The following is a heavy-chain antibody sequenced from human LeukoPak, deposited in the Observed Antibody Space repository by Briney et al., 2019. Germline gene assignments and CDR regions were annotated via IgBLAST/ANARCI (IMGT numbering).Heavy chain of an antibody. CDR3: ARGSYYYGMDV. Sequence: PGRSLRLSCAASGFIFSNYGMHWVRQAPGKRLEWVAVIWNDGSETFHADSVKGRFTISRDNAKNSLYLQMNSLRAEDTAVYYCARGSYYYGMDVWGQGTTVTVSS. CDR2: IWNDGSET. CDR1: GFIFSNYG. D-gene: IGHD2-15*01. J-gene: IGHJ6*02. V-gene: IGHV3-33*01.